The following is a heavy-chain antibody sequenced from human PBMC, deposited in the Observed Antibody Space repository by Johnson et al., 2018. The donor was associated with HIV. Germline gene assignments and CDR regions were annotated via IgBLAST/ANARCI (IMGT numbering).Heavy chain of an antibody. CDR1: GFTFDDYA. V-gene: IGHV3-7*01. CDR2: LNEGGSQK. Sequence: VQLVESGGGLIHPGGSLRLSCAASGFTFDDYAMHWVRQVPGKGLEWLATLNEGGSQKYYVDAVKGRFSISRDNGKNSLYLQMNSLRAEDTAVYYCARSFRDYEEDTFDIWGQGTMVTVSS. D-gene: IGHD4-17*01. CDR3: ARSFRDYEEDTFDI. J-gene: IGHJ3*02.